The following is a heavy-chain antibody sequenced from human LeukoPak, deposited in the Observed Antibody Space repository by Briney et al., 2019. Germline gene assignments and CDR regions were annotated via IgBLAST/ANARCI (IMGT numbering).Heavy chain of an antibody. D-gene: IGHD4-17*01. CDR1: GFTFSSYA. CDR2: ISGSGGST. CDR3: ARDRGDYGDCHDY. J-gene: IGHJ4*02. Sequence: QPGGSLRLSCAASGFTFSSYAMSWVRQAPGKGLEWVSAISGSGGSTYYADSVKGRFTISRDNSKNTLYLQMNSVRAEDTAVYYCARDRGDYGDCHDYWGQGTLVTVSS. V-gene: IGHV3-23*01.